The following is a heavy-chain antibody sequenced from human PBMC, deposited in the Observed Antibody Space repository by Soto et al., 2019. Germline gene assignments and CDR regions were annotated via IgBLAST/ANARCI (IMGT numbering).Heavy chain of an antibody. CDR3: AKNTAIVRGAIAPATYYGMDV. V-gene: IGHV3-30*18. CDR2: ISYDGSNK. Sequence: QVQLVESGGGVVQPGRSLRLSCAASGFTFSSYGMHWVRQAPGKGLEGVAVISYDGSNKYYADSVKGRFTISRDNSKNTLYLQMNSLKAEDTDVYYCAKNTAIVRGAIAPATYYGMDVWGQGTTVTVSS. D-gene: IGHD3-10*01. J-gene: IGHJ6*02. CDR1: GFTFSSYG.